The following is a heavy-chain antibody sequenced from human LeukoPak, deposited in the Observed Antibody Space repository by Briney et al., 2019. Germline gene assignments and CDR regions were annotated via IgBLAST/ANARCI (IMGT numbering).Heavy chain of an antibody. J-gene: IGHJ5*02. V-gene: IGHV1-8*03. Sequence: ASVKVSCKASGYTFTSYDINWVRQATGQGLEWMGWMNPNSGNTGYAQKFQGRVTSTRNTSISTAYMELSSLRSEDTAVYYCARCRFGSTSCYKAFWFDPWGQGTLVTVSS. D-gene: IGHD2-2*02. CDR2: MNPNSGNT. CDR1: GYTFTSYD. CDR3: ARCRFGSTSCYKAFWFDP.